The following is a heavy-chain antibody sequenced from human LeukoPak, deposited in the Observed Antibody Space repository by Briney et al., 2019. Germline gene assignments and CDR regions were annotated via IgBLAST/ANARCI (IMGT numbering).Heavy chain of an antibody. CDR2: ISDRGDT. D-gene: IGHD1-1*01. J-gene: IGHJ4*02. V-gene: IGHV4-39*01. CDR1: GGSINNSPYY. CDR3: ARPTAGPATQGYDS. Sequence: SETLSLTCTVSGGSINNSPYYWAWIRQPPGRGLEWIGSISDRGDTYHNPSLKSRVTISVDASKNQFSLSVISVTAADTAVYFCARPTAGPATQGYDSWGQGILVTVAS.